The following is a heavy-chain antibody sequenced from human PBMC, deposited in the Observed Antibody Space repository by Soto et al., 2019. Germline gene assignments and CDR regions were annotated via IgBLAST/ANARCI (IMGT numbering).Heavy chain of an antibody. CDR1: GFTFSDYW. CDR2: IKTDGSST. D-gene: IGHD5-18*01. CDR3: AKREGNTYGLFH. V-gene: IGHV3-74*01. Sequence: EVQLVESGGGLVQPGGSLRLSCAASGFTFSDYWIHWVRQAPGKGLVWVSRIKTDGSSTDYADSVKGRFTISRDNAENTLYLQINSLSAEDTAVYYCAKREGNTYGLFHWGQGTLVTVSS. J-gene: IGHJ4*02.